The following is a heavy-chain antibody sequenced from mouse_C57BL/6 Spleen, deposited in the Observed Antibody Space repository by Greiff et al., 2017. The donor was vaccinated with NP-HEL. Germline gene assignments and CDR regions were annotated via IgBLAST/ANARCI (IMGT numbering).Heavy chain of an antibody. V-gene: IGHV1-82*01. D-gene: IGHD1-1*01. CDR1: GYAFSSSW. Sequence: VQLQQSGPELVKPGASVKISCKASGYAFSSSWMNWVKQRPGKGLEWIGRIYPGDGDTNYNGKFKGKATLTADKSSSTAYMQLSSLTSEDSAVYFCARSPDGSSYFDYWGQGTTLTVSS. CDR3: ARSPDGSSYFDY. J-gene: IGHJ2*01. CDR2: IYPGDGDT.